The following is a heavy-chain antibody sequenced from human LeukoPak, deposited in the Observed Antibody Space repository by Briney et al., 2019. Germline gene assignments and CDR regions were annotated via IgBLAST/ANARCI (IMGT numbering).Heavy chain of an antibody. D-gene: IGHD3-10*01. CDR1: GYTFTSYG. CDR2: ISAYNGNT. CDR3: ARDVDAITMVRGVIINYGMDV. V-gene: IGHV1-18*01. Sequence: ASVKVSCKASGYTFTSYGISWVRQAPGQGLEWMGWISAYNGNTNYAQKLQGRVTMTTDTSTSTAYMELRSLRSDDTAVYYCARDVDAITMVRGVIINYGMDVWGQGTTVTVSS. J-gene: IGHJ6*02.